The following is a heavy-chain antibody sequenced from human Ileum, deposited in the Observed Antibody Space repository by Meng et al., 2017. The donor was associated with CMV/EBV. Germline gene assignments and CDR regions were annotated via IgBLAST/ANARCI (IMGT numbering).Heavy chain of an antibody. V-gene: IGHV4/OR15-8*01. CDR2: MFHNGNA. J-gene: IGHJ4*02. CDR3: ATARRGCSSASCYLEN. D-gene: IGHD2-2*01. Sequence: AVSTSSNNWWNWVRQSPGKGLEWIGEMFHNGNANYNPSLMSRLSISLDKSNNQVSLNLESVTAADTAVYYCATARRGCSSASCYLENWGQGTLVTVSS. CDR1: AVSTSSNNW.